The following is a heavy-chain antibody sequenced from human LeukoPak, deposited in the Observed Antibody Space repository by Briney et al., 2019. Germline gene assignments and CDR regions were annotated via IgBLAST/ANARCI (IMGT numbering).Heavy chain of an antibody. D-gene: IGHD5-24*01. CDR3: ARVERWLQFYYFDY. CDR1: GDSVRSYY. J-gene: IGHJ4*02. Sequence: SETLSLTCTVSGDSVRSYYWSWIRQPPGKGLEWIGYIYYSGSTNYNPSLKSRVTISVDTSKNQFSLKLSSVTAADTAVYYCARVERWLQFYYFDYWGQGTLVTVSS. CDR2: IYYSGST. V-gene: IGHV4-59*02.